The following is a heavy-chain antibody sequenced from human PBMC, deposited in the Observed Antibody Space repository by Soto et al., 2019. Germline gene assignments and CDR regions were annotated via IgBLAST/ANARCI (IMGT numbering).Heavy chain of an antibody. J-gene: IGHJ4*02. CDR3: ARAVTIFGVALRIFDY. D-gene: IGHD3-3*01. CDR1: GGSISSGGYY. Sequence: TSETLSLTCTVSGGSISSGGYYWSWIRQHPGKGLEWIGYIYYSGSTYYNPSLKSRVTISVDTSKNQFSLKLSSVTAADTAVYYCARAVTIFGVALRIFDYWGQGTLVT. CDR2: IYYSGST. V-gene: IGHV4-31*03.